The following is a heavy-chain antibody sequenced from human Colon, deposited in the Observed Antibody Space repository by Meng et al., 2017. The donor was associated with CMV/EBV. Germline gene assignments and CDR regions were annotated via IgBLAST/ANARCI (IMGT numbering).Heavy chain of an antibody. CDR1: GFTFDDYA. V-gene: IGHV3-9*01. CDR2: ISRNSSTI. CDR3: AKDMSRGARGPSFDY. D-gene: IGHD5-24*01. J-gene: IGHJ4*02. Sequence: SLKISCAASGFTFDDYAKQWVRRGPGKGLEWVSSISRNSSTIAYADSRKGRFTTSRGNAKNSLYLQMDSLRPDDTALYYCAKDMSRGARGPSFDYWGQGTVVTVSS.